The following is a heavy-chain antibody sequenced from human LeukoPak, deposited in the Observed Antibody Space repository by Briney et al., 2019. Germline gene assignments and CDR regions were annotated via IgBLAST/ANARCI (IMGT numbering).Heavy chain of an antibody. Sequence: SQTLSLTCTVSGGSISSGSYYWSWLRHPAGKGLEWIGRIYTSGSTNYNPSLKSRVSISVDTSKTQFSLKLSSVTAADTAVYYCASRYYDYVWGSYRSPFDYWGQGTLVTVSS. D-gene: IGHD3-16*02. CDR2: IYTSGST. CDR1: GGSISSGSYY. J-gene: IGHJ4*02. CDR3: ASRYYDYVWGSYRSPFDY. V-gene: IGHV4-61*02.